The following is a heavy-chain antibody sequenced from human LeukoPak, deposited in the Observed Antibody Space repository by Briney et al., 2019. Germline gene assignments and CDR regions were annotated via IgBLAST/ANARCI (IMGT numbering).Heavy chain of an antibody. J-gene: IGHJ4*02. CDR1: GYTFTSYG. CDR3: ARVSKSGSGWYANFDY. V-gene: IGHV1-18*01. Sequence: ASVKVSCKASGYTFTSYGISWVRQAPGQGPEWMGWISAYNGNTNYAQKLQGRVTMTTDTSTSTAYMELRSLRSDDTAVYYCARVSKSGSGWYANFDYWGQGTLVTVSS. CDR2: ISAYNGNT. D-gene: IGHD6-19*01.